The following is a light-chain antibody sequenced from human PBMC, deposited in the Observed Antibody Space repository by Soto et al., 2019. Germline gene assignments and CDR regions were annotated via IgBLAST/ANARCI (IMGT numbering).Light chain of an antibody. J-gene: IGKJ5*01. V-gene: IGKV3-11*01. CDR3: QQRSNWPSIT. CDR1: QSVSTY. CDR2: DAS. Sequence: EIVLTQSPGTLSLSPGERATLSCRASQSVSTYLAWYQQKPGQGPRLLIYDASTRATGIPARFSGSGSGTDFTLTISSLEPEDFAVYFCQQRSNWPSITFDQGTRLEIK.